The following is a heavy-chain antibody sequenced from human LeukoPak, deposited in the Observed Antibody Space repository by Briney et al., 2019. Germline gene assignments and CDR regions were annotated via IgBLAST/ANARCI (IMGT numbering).Heavy chain of an antibody. Sequence: ASVKVSCKASGYTFTSYDINWVRQATGQGLEWMGWMNPNSGNTGYAQKFQGRVTMTRNTSISTAYMELSSLRSEDTAVYYCARGRIVYYYGSGSYHWRGQGTLVTVSS. D-gene: IGHD3-10*01. CDR3: ARGRIVYYYGSGSYHW. J-gene: IGHJ4*02. CDR2: MNPNSGNT. CDR1: GYTFTSYD. V-gene: IGHV1-8*01.